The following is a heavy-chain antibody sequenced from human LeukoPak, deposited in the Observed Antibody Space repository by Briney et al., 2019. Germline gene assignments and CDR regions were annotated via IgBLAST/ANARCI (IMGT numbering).Heavy chain of an antibody. V-gene: IGHV4-39*01. CDR1: GGSISSSSYY. CDR2: IYYSGST. D-gene: IGHD1-20*01. Sequence: PSETLSLTCTVSGGSISSSSYYWGWVRQPPGTGREWIGSIYYSGSTYYNPSLKSRVTISVDTSKNHFSLKLSSVTAADTAVYYCARHYNRDDLLDYWGQGTLVTVSS. J-gene: IGHJ4*02. CDR3: ARHYNRDDLLDY.